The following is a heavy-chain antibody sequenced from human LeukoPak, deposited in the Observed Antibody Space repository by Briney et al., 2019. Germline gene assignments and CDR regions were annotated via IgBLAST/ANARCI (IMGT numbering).Heavy chain of an antibody. V-gene: IGHV3-7*04. CDR3: ARETYGIGWYESDY. D-gene: IGHD6-19*01. CDR2: INQDGSEK. J-gene: IGHJ4*02. Sequence: PGGSLRLSCAASGFTFSSYWMSWVRQAPGKGLEWVANINQDGSEKYYVDSVKGRFTLSRDNAKNSLYLQMNSLRAEDTAVYYCARETYGIGWYESDYWGRGTLVTVSS. CDR1: GFTFSSYW.